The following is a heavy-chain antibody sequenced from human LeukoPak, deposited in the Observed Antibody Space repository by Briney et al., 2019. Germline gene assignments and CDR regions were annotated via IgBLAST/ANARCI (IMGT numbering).Heavy chain of an antibody. CDR2: IYYSGST. J-gene: IGHJ4*02. V-gene: IGHV4-39*07. CDR3: ARTWIAARRGYFDY. D-gene: IGHD6-6*01. Sequence: SETLSLTCTVSGGSISSSSYYWGWIRQPPGKGLEWIGSIYYSGSTYYNPSLKSRVTISVDTSKNQFSLKLSSVTAADTAVYYCARTWIAARRGYFDYWGQGTLVTVSS. CDR1: GGSISSSSYY.